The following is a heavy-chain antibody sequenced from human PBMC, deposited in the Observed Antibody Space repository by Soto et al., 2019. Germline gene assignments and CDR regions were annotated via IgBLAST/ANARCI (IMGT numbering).Heavy chain of an antibody. Sequence: PSETLSLTCTVSGGSISSGGYYWSWIRQHPGKGLEWIGYIYYSGSTYYNPSLKSRVTISVDTSKNQFSLKLSSVTAADTAVYYCARPFGVAAAGPFDYWGQGTLVPVS. D-gene: IGHD6-13*01. V-gene: IGHV4-31*03. CDR3: ARPFGVAAAGPFDY. CDR2: IYYSGST. J-gene: IGHJ4*02. CDR1: GGSISSGGYY.